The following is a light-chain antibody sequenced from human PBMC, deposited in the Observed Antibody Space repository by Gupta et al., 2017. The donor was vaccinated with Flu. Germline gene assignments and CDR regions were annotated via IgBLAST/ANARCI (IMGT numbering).Light chain of an antibody. CDR3: SAWDSSLSAWV. J-gene: IGLJ3*02. Sequence: NSNNVGNQGAAWLQQHQGHPPKLRAYRNNNRPSGVSERFSASRSANTASLTITGLQPEDEADYYCSAWDSSLSAWVFGGGTKLAGL. V-gene: IGLV10-54*04. CDR2: RNN. CDR1: SNNVGNQG.